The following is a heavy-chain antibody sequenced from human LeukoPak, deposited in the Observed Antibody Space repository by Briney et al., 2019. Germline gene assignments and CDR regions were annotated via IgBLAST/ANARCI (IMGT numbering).Heavy chain of an antibody. V-gene: IGHV3-74*01. D-gene: IGHD3-22*01. CDR3: ASTYYYDSSGYLLDY. CDR1: GFTFSSYW. CDR2: INSDESST. J-gene: IGHJ4*02. Sequence: GGSLRLSCAASGFTFSSYWMHWVRQAPGKGLVWVSRINSDESSTSYADSVKGRFTISRDNAKNTLYLQMNSLRAEDTAVYYCASTYYYDSSGYLLDYWGQGTLVTVSS.